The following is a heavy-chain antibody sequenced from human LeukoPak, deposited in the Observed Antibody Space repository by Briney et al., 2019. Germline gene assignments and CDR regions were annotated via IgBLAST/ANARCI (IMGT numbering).Heavy chain of an antibody. CDR1: GFTFSSYE. Sequence: GGTLRLSCAASGFTFSSYEMNWVRQAPGKGLEWGSYISSSGSTIYYADSVKGRFTISRDNAKNSLYLQLSSLRAEDTAVYYCARAGRSVTAAASYWGQGTLVTVSS. D-gene: IGHD6-13*01. J-gene: IGHJ4*02. CDR2: ISSSGSTI. CDR3: ARAGRSVTAAASY. V-gene: IGHV3-48*03.